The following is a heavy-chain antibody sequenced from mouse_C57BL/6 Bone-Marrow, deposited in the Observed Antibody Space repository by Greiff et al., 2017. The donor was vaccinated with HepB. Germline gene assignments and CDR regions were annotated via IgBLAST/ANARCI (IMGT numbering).Heavy chain of an antibody. CDR2: FHPYNDDT. CDR1: GYTFTTYP. D-gene: IGHD1-1*01. Sequence: VKLMESGAELVKPGASVKMSCKASGYTFTTYPIEWMKQNHGKSLEWIGNFHPYNDDTKYNEKFKGKATLTVEKSSSTVYLELSRLTSDDSAVYYCARRKELLRYEYFDVWGTGTTVTVSS. J-gene: IGHJ1*03. V-gene: IGHV1-47*01. CDR3: ARRKELLRYEYFDV.